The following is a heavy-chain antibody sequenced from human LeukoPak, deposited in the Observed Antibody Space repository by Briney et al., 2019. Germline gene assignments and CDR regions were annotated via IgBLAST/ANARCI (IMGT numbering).Heavy chain of an antibody. CDR1: GFTFSSYA. V-gene: IGHV3-30-3*01. D-gene: IGHD6-13*01. CDR3: ASSGSSSWLNWFDP. Sequence: GGSLRLSCAASGFTFSSYAMHGVRQAPGRGLEWVAVISYEGSNKYYADSVKGRFTITRDNSKNTPYLQMNSLGAEDTAVYYCASSGSSSWLNWFDPWGQGTLVTVSS. CDR2: ISYEGSNK. J-gene: IGHJ5*02.